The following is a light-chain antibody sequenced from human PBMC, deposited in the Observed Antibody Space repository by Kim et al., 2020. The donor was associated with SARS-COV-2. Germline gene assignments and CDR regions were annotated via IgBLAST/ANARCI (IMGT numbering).Light chain of an antibody. V-gene: IGLV1-47*02. CDR1: SVNLGGWF. J-gene: IGLJ1*01. Sequence: GEMSSSNWSGRSVNLGGWFLSWCQRLPGTAPKLLSYRHNGRPTGVADRFSGSASGSLAALAISGLRSEDEADYYCAAWDGNLSGYVFGSGTKVTVL. CDR2: RHN. CDR3: AAWDGNLSGYV.